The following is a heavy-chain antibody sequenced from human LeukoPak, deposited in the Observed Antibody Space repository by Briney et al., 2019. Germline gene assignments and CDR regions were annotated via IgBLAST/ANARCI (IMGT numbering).Heavy chain of an antibody. CDR2: ISSSGSYI. J-gene: IGHJ4*02. CDR1: GFTFSSYS. V-gene: IGHV3-21*01. D-gene: IGHD4-23*01. Sequence: GGSLRLSCAASGFTFSSYSMNWVRQAPGKGLEWVSSISSSGSYIYSADSVKGRFTISRDNAKNSLYLQMNSLRAEDTAVYYCARDDYGGLFDYWGQGTLVTVSS. CDR3: ARDDYGGLFDY.